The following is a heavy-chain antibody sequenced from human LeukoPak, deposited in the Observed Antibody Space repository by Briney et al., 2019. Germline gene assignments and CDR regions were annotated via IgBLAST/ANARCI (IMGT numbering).Heavy chain of an antibody. D-gene: IGHD2-15*01. Sequence: SETLSLTCAVSGAFITNSHWWSWARQPPGKGLEWIGEIYHSGTTNYNPSLKSRVTMSVDKSKNQFSLKLSSVTAADTAVYYCARTFSPAVYILLYWGQGTLVPVSS. CDR2: IYHSGTT. CDR1: GAFITNSHW. J-gene: IGHJ4*02. CDR3: ARTFSPAVYILLY. V-gene: IGHV4-4*02.